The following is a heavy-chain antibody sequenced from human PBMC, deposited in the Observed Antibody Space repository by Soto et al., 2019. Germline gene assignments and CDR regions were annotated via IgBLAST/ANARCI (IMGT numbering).Heavy chain of an antibody. CDR2: MNPNSGNT. CDR1: GYTFTSYD. D-gene: IGHD6-13*01. CDR3: ARMGIAALKKRRHYYYYGMDV. V-gene: IGHV1-8*01. Sequence: ASMKVSFKASGYTFTSYDINWVRQAPGQRLEWMGWMNPNSGNTGYAQKFQGRVTMTRNTSISTAYMELSSLRSEDTAVYYCARMGIAALKKRRHYYYYGMDVWGQGTTVTVSS. J-gene: IGHJ6*02.